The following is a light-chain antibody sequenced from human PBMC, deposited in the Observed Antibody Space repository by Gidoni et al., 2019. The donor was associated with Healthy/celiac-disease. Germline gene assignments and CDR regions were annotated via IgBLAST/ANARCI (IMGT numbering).Light chain of an antibody. CDR3: QQYNNWPLT. V-gene: IGKV3-15*01. CDR2: GAS. J-gene: IGKJ4*01. Sequence: EIVMTQSPATLSVSPGERATLPCRASQRVSSNLAWYQQKPGQAPRLLIEGASTRATGIPARFSGSGAVTEFTLTISSLQSEDFAVYYCQQYNNWPLTFGGGTKVEIK. CDR1: QRVSSN.